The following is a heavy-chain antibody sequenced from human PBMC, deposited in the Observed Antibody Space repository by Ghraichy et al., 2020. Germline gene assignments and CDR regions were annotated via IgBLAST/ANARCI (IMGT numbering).Heavy chain of an antibody. D-gene: IGHD1-14*01. CDR3: ARDPESDLPIDY. J-gene: IGHJ4*02. V-gene: IGHV3-53*01. Sequence: GALRLSCAASGFSVSNNYMNWVRQAPGKGLEWVSVIYTGGSTYYADSVRGRFTVSRDESKNTLYLQMNSLRVEDTAVYYCARDPESDLPIDYWGQGTLV. CDR2: IYTGGST. CDR1: GFSVSNNY.